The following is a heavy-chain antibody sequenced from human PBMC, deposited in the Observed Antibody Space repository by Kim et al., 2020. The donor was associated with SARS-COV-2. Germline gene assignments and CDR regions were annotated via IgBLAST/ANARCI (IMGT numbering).Heavy chain of an antibody. CDR2: IYSGGST. D-gene: IGHD3-9*01. J-gene: IGHJ4*02. V-gene: IGHV3-66*02. CDR1: GFTVSSNY. CDR3: ARAISYDILTGYYALYDY. Sequence: WGSLRLSCAASGFTVSSNYMSWVRQAPGKGLEWVSVIYSGGSTYYADSVKGRFTISRDNSKNTLYLQMNSLRAEDTAVYYCARAISYDILTGYYALYDYWGQGTLVTVSS.